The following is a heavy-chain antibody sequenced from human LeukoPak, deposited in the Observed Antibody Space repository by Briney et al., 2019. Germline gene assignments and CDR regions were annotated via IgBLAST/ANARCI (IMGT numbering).Heavy chain of an antibody. CDR1: GYSFTSYG. Sequence: ASVKVSCKASGYSFTSYGISWVRQAPGQGLEWLGWISGYNGNTNYAQKFQGRVTMTTDTSTSTAYMELRSLRSDDTAVYYCARDSSSGWFPGYYYYYMDVWGKGTTVTVSS. CDR2: ISGYNGNT. D-gene: IGHD6-19*01. V-gene: IGHV1-18*01. CDR3: ARDSSSGWFPGYYYYYMDV. J-gene: IGHJ6*03.